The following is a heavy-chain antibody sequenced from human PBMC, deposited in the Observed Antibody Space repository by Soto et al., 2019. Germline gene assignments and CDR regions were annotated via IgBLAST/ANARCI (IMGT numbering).Heavy chain of an antibody. CDR1: GGSFSGYY. CDR3: ERGFSGSVGYFDY. Sequence: SETLSLTCAVYGGSFSGYYWSWIRQPPGKGLEWIGEINHSGSTNYNPSLKSRVTISVDTSKNQFSLKLSSVTAADTAVYYCERGFSGSVGYFDYWGQGTLVTLSS. D-gene: IGHD2-15*01. V-gene: IGHV4-34*01. CDR2: INHSGST. J-gene: IGHJ4*02.